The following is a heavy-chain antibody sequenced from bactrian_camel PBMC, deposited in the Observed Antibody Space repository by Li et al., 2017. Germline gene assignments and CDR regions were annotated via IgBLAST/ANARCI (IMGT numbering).Heavy chain of an antibody. D-gene: IGHD6*01. V-gene: IGHV3S63*01. CDR1: QSTYC. CDR3: VRDRGLAVPAGSFDY. Sequence: HVQLVESGGGSVQAGGSLRLSCVASQSTYCMGWFRQAPGKEREGIATSRTDDRMTYADSVKGRFTITRDNAKNTINLELNSLKIEDTAMYYCVRDRGLAVPAGSFDYWAQGTQVTVS. J-gene: IGHJ6*01. CDR2: TSRTDDRM.